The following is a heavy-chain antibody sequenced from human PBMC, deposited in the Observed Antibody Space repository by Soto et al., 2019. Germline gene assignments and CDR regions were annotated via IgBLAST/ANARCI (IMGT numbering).Heavy chain of an antibody. Sequence: GGSLRLSCAASGFTFDDYGMSWVRQAAGKGLEWVSGINWNGGSTGYADSVKGRFTISRDNAKNSLYPQMNSLRAEDTALYHCARGMKSVVTDYWGQGTLVTVSS. CDR2: INWNGGST. D-gene: IGHD2-21*02. V-gene: IGHV3-20*01. CDR3: ARGMKSVVTDY. J-gene: IGHJ4*02. CDR1: GFTFDDYG.